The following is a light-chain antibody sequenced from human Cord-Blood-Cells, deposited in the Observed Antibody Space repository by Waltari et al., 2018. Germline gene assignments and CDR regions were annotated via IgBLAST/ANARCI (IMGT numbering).Light chain of an antibody. CDR3: SSYTSSSTVV. J-gene: IGLJ2*01. CDR2: DVS. V-gene: IGLV2-14*01. Sequence: QSALTPPASVSGSPGQSITIPCTGTSSDVGGYNYASWYQQHPGKAPKLMIYDVSNRPSGVSNRFSGSKSGNTASLTISGLQAEDEADYYCSSYTSSSTVVFGGGTKLTVL. CDR1: SSDVGGYNY.